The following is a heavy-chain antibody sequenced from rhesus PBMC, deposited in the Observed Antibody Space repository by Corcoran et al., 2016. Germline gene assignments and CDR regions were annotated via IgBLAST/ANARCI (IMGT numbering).Heavy chain of an antibody. D-gene: IGHD2-15*01. V-gene: IGHV5-20*01. CDR3: AKSSGTYYDAFDF. Sequence: EVQLVQSGAEVKRPGESLKISCKTSGYSFTSYWISWVRQMPGKGLGWMGTIDPSDSDTRYNPSFQGQVTISADKSISTAYLQWSRLKASDTATYYCAKSSGTYYDAFDFWGQGLRVTVSS. J-gene: IGHJ3*01. CDR1: GYSFTSYW. CDR2: IDPSDSDT.